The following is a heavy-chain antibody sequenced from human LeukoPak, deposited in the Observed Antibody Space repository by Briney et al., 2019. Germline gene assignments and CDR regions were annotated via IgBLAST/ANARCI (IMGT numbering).Heavy chain of an antibody. CDR3: AKDRYSSSWSNAFDI. Sequence: GGTLRLSCAASGFTFSSYGMTWVRQAPGKGLEWVSIISGGGDDTYYADSVKGRFTISRDNSKNTLYLQMNSLRAEDTAVYYCAKDRYSSSWSNAFDIWGQGTMVTVSS. D-gene: IGHD6-13*01. CDR1: GFTFSSYG. CDR2: ISGGGDDT. V-gene: IGHV3-23*01. J-gene: IGHJ3*02.